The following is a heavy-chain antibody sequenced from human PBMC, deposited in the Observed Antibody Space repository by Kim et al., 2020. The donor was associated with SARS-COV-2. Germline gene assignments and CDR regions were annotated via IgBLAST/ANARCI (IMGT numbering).Heavy chain of an antibody. Sequence: TTEYAASVKGRFTISRDDSKSSLYLQMNRLKTEDTAVYYCARVGAMATKDWGQGTLVTVSS. J-gene: IGHJ4*02. V-gene: IGHV3-72*01. CDR2: TT. CDR3: ARVGAMATKD. D-gene: IGHD5-12*01.